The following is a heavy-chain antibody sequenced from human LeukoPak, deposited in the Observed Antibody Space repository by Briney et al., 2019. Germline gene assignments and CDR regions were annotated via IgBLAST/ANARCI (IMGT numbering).Heavy chain of an antibody. CDR3: ARDAPNYYDSSGYYYVTWFDP. V-gene: IGHV1-69*01. D-gene: IGHD3-22*01. CDR2: IIPIFGTA. J-gene: IGHJ5*02. CDR1: GGTFSSYA. Sequence: SVKVSCKASGGTFSSYAISWVRQAPGQGLEWMGGIIPIFGTANYAQKFQGRVTITADESTSTAYMELSSLRSEDTAVYYCARDAPNYYDSSGYYYVTWFDPRGQGTLVTVSS.